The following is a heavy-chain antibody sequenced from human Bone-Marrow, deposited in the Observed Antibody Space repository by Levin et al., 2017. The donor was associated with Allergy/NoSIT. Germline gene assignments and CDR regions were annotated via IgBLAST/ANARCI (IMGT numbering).Heavy chain of an antibody. CDR2: ISGNAGAT. V-gene: IGHV3-23*01. J-gene: IGHJ2*01. CDR1: GFIFGNYA. Sequence: GESLKISCAASGFIFGNYAMTWVRHAPGKGLEWVASISGNAGATYYADSVKGRFTISRDNSQSTLSLQMNSLRAEDTALYFCAKDGEESGSYYYYFDRWGRGTPVTVSS. CDR3: AKDGEESGSYYYYFDR. D-gene: IGHD1-26*01.